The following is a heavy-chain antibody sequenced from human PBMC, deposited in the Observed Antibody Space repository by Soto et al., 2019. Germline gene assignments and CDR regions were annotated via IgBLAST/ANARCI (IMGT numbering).Heavy chain of an antibody. J-gene: IGHJ6*03. D-gene: IGHD4-17*01. CDR2: ISYDGSNK. Sequence: VQLVESGGGVVQPGRSLRLSCAASGFTFSSYGMHWVRQAPGKGLEWVAVISYDGSNKYYADSVKGRFTISRDNSKNTLYLQMNSLRAEDTAVYYCAKDYGDYGYYYMDVWGKGTTVTVSS. CDR3: AKDYGDYGYYYMDV. V-gene: IGHV3-30*18. CDR1: GFTFSSYG.